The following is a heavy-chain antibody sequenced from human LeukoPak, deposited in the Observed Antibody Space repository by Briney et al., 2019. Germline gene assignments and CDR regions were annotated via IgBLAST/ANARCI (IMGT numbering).Heavy chain of an antibody. CDR3: ARDIAVAGTTFYDY. V-gene: IGHV1-2*02. CDR1: GYTFTGYY. J-gene: IGHJ4*02. Sequence: ASVTVSCKASGYTFTGYYMHWVRQARGQGLEWMGWINPNSGGTNYAQKFQGRVTMTRDKSISTAYMELSRLRSDDTAVYYCARDIAVAGTTFYDYWGQGTLVTVSS. CDR2: INPNSGGT. D-gene: IGHD6-19*01.